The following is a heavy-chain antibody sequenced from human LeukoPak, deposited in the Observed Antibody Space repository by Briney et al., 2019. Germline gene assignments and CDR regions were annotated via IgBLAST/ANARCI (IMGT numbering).Heavy chain of an antibody. J-gene: IGHJ4*02. CDR1: GFTFSTYS. CDR2: ITSSSSHV. CDR3: AREFSSSWYGGDY. V-gene: IGHV3-21*06. D-gene: IGHD6-13*01. Sequence: PGGSLRLSCAASGFTFSTYSMNWVRQAPGTGLEWVSSITSSSSHVYYADSAKGRFTISRDNAKNSLYLQMNSLRAEDTAVYYCAREFSSSWYGGDYWGQGTLVTVSS.